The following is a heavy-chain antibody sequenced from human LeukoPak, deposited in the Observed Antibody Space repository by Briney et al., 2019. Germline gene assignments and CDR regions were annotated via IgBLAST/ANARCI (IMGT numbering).Heavy chain of an antibody. J-gene: IGHJ4*02. V-gene: IGHV3-21*01. Sequence: GGSLRLSCAASGFTFSTYSMNWVRQAPGEGLEWVSSITSGSYIYYADSLKGRFTISRDNAKNSLYLQINSLRVEDTAIYYCARDRYGAYDFDSWGQGTLVTVSS. D-gene: IGHD4-17*01. CDR2: ITSGSYI. CDR1: GFTFSTYS. CDR3: ARDRYGAYDFDS.